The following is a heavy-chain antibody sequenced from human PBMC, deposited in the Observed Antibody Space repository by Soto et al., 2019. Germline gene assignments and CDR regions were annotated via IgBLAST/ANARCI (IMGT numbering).Heavy chain of an antibody. CDR3: ARVSSYGNFDY. J-gene: IGHJ4*02. Sequence: SETLSLTCAVSGYSISSGYKWGWIRQPPGKGLEWIGSIHHSGTTHYNPSLKSRVTISVDMSKNQFYLKLTSVTAADTAVYYCARVSSYGNFDYWGQGTLVTVSS. CDR2: IHHSGTT. V-gene: IGHV4-38-2*01. D-gene: IGHD5-18*01. CDR1: GYSISSGYK.